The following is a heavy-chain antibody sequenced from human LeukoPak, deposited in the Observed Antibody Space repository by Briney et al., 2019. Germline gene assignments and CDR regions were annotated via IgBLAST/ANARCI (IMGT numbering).Heavy chain of an antibody. J-gene: IGHJ1*01. Sequence: KPSETLSLTCTVSGGSIRSYYWSWIRQPPGKGLEWIGYIYYSGSTNYNPSLKSRVTISVDTSKNQFSLKLSSVTAADTAVYYCARSGDYVQDFQHWGQGTLVTVSS. CDR2: IYYSGST. CDR1: GGSIRSYY. CDR3: ARSGDYVQDFQH. V-gene: IGHV4-59*01. D-gene: IGHD4-17*01.